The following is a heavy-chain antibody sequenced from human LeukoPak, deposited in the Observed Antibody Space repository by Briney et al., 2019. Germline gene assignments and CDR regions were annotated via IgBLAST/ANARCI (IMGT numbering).Heavy chain of an antibody. J-gene: IGHJ4*02. CDR1: GFSLSDYS. V-gene: IGHV3-49*03. CDR3: TRGVEMTTISPYY. Sequence: PGGSLRLSCAVSGFSLSDYSISWFRQAPGKGLEWVGFIRNRTYGGTTEYAASVKGRFTILRDDSTSIAYLQMNSLKTEDTAMHYCTRGVEMTTISPYYWGQGTLVTVSS. D-gene: IGHD5-24*01. CDR2: IRNRTYGGTT.